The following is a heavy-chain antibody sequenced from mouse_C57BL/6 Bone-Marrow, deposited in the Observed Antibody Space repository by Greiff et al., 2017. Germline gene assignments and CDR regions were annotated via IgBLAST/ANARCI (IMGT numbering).Heavy chain of an antibody. Sequence: VQLQQSGAELVRPGASVKLSCTASGFNIKDYYMHWVKQRPEQGLEWIGRIDPEAGDTEYAPKFQGKATMTADTSYNTAYLQLSSLTSEYTAVYYCTTDYYGSSYLSWFAYWGQGTLVTVSA. J-gene: IGHJ3*01. V-gene: IGHV14-1*01. CDR1: GFNIKDYY. D-gene: IGHD1-1*01. CDR2: IDPEAGDT. CDR3: TTDYYGSSYLSWFAY.